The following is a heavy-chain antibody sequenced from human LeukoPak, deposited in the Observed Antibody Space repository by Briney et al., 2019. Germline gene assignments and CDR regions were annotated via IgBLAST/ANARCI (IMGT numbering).Heavy chain of an antibody. CDR3: AKALSGYDSHYYYGMDV. CDR2: ISYEGSNK. Sequence: GGSLRLSCAASGFTFSSYGMHWVRQAPGEGLEWVAVISYEGSNKYYADSVKGRFTISRDNSKNTLYLQMNSLRAEDTAVYYCAKALSGYDSHYYYGMDVWGQGTTVTVSS. D-gene: IGHD5-12*01. CDR1: GFTFSSYG. J-gene: IGHJ6*02. V-gene: IGHV3-30*18.